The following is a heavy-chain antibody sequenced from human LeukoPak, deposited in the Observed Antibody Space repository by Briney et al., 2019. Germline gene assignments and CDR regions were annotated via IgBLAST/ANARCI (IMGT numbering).Heavy chain of an antibody. D-gene: IGHD3-9*01. CDR3: ARDNTIFDY. V-gene: IGHV4-34*01. CDR1: GGSFSVYY. Sequence: PSETLSPTCAVYGGSFSVYYWSWIRQPPGKGLEWIGEINYSGSTNYNPSLKSRVTISVDTSKNQSSLKLSSVTAADTAVYYCARDNTIFDYWGQGTLVTVSS. J-gene: IGHJ4*02. CDR2: INYSGST.